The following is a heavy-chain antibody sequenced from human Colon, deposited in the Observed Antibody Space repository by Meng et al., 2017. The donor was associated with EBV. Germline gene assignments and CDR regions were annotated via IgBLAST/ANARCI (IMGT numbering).Heavy chain of an antibody. D-gene: IGHD1-1*01. J-gene: IGHJ4*02. CDR1: GDSVSSNTAA. CDR3: ARETTGGYYFDY. V-gene: IGHV6-1*01. CDR2: TYYRSKWYD. Sequence: HVLLQPSGLVPVRPPQTLSLTCAISGDSVSSNTAAWNWIRQSPSRGLEWLGRTYYRSKWYDDYALSVKSRLTINPDTSKNQFSLQLNSVTPEDTAVYFCARETTGGYYFDYWGQGTLVTVSS.